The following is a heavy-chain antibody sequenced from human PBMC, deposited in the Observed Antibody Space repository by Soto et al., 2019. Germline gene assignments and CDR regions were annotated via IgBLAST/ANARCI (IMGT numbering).Heavy chain of an antibody. CDR1: GLTFRKYA. V-gene: IGHV3-23*01. CDR3: AIDGAGASKLGRYFDY. CDR2: IGASGGST. J-gene: IGHJ4*02. Sequence: EVQLLESGGGSVQPGGSLRLSCVASGLTFRKYAMTWVRQAPGKGLEWVSGIGASGGSTFYADSVKGRFIISRDNSQNTLYLQMNSLRGEDTAVYYCAIDGAGASKLGRYFDYWGQGSLVTVSS. D-gene: IGHD1-26*01.